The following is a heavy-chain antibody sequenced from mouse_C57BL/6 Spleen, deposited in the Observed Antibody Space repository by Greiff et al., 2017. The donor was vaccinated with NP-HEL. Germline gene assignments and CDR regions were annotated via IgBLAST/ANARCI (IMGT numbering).Heavy chain of an antibody. J-gene: IGHJ2*01. D-gene: IGHD3-2*02. CDR1: GYTFTSYW. Sequence: QVQLQQPGTELVKPGASVKLSCKASGYTFTSYWMHWVKQRPGKGLEWIGNINPSNGGTTYNEKFQRKATLTVDQSSSTAYMQLSSLTSEDSAVYYCARENLDSSRYFDYWGQGTTLTVSS. CDR3: ARENLDSSRYFDY. CDR2: INPSNGGT. V-gene: IGHV1-53*01.